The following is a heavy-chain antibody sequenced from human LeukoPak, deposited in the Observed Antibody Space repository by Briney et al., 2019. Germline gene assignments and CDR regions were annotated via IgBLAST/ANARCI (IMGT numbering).Heavy chain of an antibody. Sequence: GESLKISCKGSRYTFTSYWIGWVRQMPGKGLEWRGIIYPGDSDTRYSPSFQGQVTISADKSTSTAYLQWSSLKASDTAMYCCARLSGSYWDYFDYWGQGTLVTVPS. CDR1: RYTFTSYW. D-gene: IGHD1-26*01. CDR3: ARLSGSYWDYFDY. CDR2: IYPGDSDT. V-gene: IGHV5-51*01. J-gene: IGHJ4*02.